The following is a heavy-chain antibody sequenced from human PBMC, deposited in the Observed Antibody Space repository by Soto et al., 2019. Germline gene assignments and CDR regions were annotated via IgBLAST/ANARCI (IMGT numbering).Heavy chain of an antibody. J-gene: IGHJ4*02. CDR1: GGSISSNNYY. Sequence: QLQLQESGPGLVKPSETLSLTCFVSGGSISSNNYYWGWIRQPPGKGLEWIGSMSYSRSTYYNPSLKSRVTITGEPAKNQFSLNLASGTAAGTAVYYCGSYLRPTNWGGGYFDYWGQGPLVTVSS. D-gene: IGHD7-27*01. V-gene: IGHV4-39*01. CDR3: GSYLRPTNWGGGYFDY. CDR2: MSYSRST.